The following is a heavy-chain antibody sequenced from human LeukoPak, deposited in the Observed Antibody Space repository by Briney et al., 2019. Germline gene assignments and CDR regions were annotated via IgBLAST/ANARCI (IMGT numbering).Heavy chain of an antibody. CDR2: INHSGST. V-gene: IGHV4-34*01. CDR1: GGSFSGYY. D-gene: IGHD3-10*01. J-gene: IGHJ4*02. Sequence: PSETLSLTCAVYGGSFSGYYWSWIRQPPGKGLEWIGEINHSGSTNYNPSLKSRVTMSVDTSKNQFSLKLSSVTAADTAVYYCARATMVRGVITTYYFDYWGQGTLVTVSS. CDR3: ARATMVRGVITTYYFDY.